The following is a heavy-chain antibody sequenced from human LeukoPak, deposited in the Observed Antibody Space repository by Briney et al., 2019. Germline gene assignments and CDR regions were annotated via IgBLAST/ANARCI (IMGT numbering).Heavy chain of an antibody. CDR1: GFTFSSYG. J-gene: IGHJ4*02. CDR2: TRYDGSNK. Sequence: GGSLRLSCAASGFTFSSYGMYWVRQAPGKGLEWVAFTRYDGSNKYYADSVKGRFTISRDNSKNTLYLKMNSLRAEDTAVYYCGRGGKVEQLVLARWGQGSLVTVSS. D-gene: IGHD6-13*01. CDR3: GRGGKVEQLVLAR. V-gene: IGHV3-30*02.